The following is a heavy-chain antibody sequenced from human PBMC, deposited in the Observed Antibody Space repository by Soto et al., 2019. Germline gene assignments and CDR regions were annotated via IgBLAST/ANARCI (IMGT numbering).Heavy chain of an antibody. CDR2: IYYSGST. CDR1: GGSISSGGYY. Sequence: SETLPLTCTVSGGSISSGGYYWSWIRQHPGKGLEWIGYIYYSGSTYYNPSLKIRVTISVDTSKNQFSLKLSSVTAADTAVYYCVRVGGSYSGYAFDIWGQGTMVTVSS. D-gene: IGHD1-26*01. CDR3: VRVGGSYSGYAFDI. J-gene: IGHJ3*02. V-gene: IGHV4-31*03.